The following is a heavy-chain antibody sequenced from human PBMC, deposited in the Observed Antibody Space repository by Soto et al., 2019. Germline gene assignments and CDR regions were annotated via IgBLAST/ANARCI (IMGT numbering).Heavy chain of an antibody. CDR2: ISGGAT. J-gene: IGHJ4*02. V-gene: IGHV3-23*01. D-gene: IGHD3-10*01. CDR3: TKDSGWTSAD. CDR1: GFTFRDYG. Sequence: EVQLLESGGGLVQPGGSRRLSCAASGFTFRDYGMSWVRQAPGKGLEWVSGISGGATYYADSVKGRFVISRDDSKNTLYLEMDSLRVEDTAVYYCTKDSGWTSADWGQGTLVTGSS.